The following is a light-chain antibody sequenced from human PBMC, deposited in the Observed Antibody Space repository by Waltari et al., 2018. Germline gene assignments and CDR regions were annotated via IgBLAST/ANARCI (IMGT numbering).Light chain of an antibody. Sequence: QSALTQPASVSASPRQSITISRTGTTRDVRFFYFVSWFQQHPGKAPKLIIYKVNNRPSGVSNRFSGSKSANTASLTISGLQAEDEADYYCSSYTRRSYWVFGGGTQLTVL. V-gene: IGLV2-14*01. CDR1: TRDVRFFYF. CDR3: SSYTRRSYWV. J-gene: IGLJ3*02. CDR2: KVN.